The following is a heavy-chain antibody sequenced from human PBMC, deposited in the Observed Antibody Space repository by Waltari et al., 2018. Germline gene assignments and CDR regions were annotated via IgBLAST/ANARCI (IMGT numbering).Heavy chain of an antibody. CDR3: ARESRDGYNREGMDV. Sequence: EVQLVESGGGLVQPGGSLRLSGAASGFTVSSNYMSWVRQAPGKGLEWVSVIYSGGSTYYADSVKGRFTISRDNSKNTLYLQMNSLRAEDTAVYYCARESRDGYNREGMDVWGQGTTVTVSS. V-gene: IGHV3-66*02. CDR1: GFTVSSNY. J-gene: IGHJ6*02. CDR2: IYSGGST. D-gene: IGHD5-12*01.